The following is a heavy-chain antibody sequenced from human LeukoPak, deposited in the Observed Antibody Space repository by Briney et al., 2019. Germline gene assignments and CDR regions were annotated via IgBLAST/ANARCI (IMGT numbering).Heavy chain of an antibody. CDR3: ARNYGDYVRYYYYMDV. J-gene: IGHJ6*03. D-gene: IGHD4-17*01. Sequence: SQTLSLTCTVSGGSISSGSYYWSWIRQPAGKGLEWIGRIYTSGSTNYNPSLKSRVTISVDTSKNQFSLKLSSVTAADTAVYYCARNYGDYVRYYYYMDVWGKGTTVTVSS. CDR2: IYTSGST. CDR1: GGSISSGSYY. V-gene: IGHV4-61*02.